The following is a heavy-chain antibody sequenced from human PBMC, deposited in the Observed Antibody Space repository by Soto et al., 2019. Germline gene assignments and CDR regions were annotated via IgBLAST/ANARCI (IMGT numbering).Heavy chain of an antibody. V-gene: IGHV3-33*01. D-gene: IGHD1-1*01. J-gene: IGHJ6*02. CDR3: ARYVGTSTFNGMDV. CDR2: IWYDGNKM. CDR1: GFTFSSYG. Sequence: QVQLVESGGGVVQPGRSLRLSCAASGFTFSSYGMHWVRQAPGKGLEWVAVIWYDGNKMYYIDSVKGRFTISRDNSKSTLYLQMNSLRDEDTAVYYCARYVGTSTFNGMDVWGQGTTVIVSS.